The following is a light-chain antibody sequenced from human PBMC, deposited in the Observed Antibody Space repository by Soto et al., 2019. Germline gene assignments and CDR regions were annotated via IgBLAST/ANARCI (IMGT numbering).Light chain of an antibody. J-gene: IGLJ3*02. V-gene: IGLV1-40*01. CDR3: QSYDSSPSGWV. Sequence: QAVVTQPPSVSGAPGQRVTISCTGSSSNIGAGYDVHWYQQLPGTALKLLIYGNSNRPSGVPDRFSGSKSGTSASLAITGLQAEDEADYYCQSYDSSPSGWVFGGGTKLTVL. CDR1: SSNIGAGYD. CDR2: GNS.